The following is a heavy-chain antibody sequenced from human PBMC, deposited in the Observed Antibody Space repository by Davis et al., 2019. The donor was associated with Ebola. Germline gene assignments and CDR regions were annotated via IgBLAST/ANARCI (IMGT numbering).Heavy chain of an antibody. CDR3: ARLSSGFLIAEYFQH. D-gene: IGHD6-19*01. J-gene: IGHJ1*01. CDR2: ISYDGSNK. V-gene: IGHV3-30*04. Sequence: GESLKISCAASGFTFSSYAMHWVRQAPGKGLEWVAVISYDGSNKYYADSVKGRFTISRDNSKNTLYLQMNSLRAEDTAVYYCARLSSGFLIAEYFQHWGQGTLVTVSS. CDR1: GFTFSSYA.